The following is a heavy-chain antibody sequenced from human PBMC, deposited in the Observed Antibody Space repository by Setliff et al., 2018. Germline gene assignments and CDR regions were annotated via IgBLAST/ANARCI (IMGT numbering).Heavy chain of an antibody. CDR3: ARQPSSGAYYNPRPYYFYS. CDR1: SGSINSYY. D-gene: IGHD3-10*01. J-gene: IGHJ4*02. V-gene: IGHV4-59*13. CDR2: VHFGGDT. Sequence: SETLSLTCTVSSGSINSYYWSWVRQSPGKGLEWIGFVHFGGDTNYNPSLKSRVTMSADTSNNQFSLNLRSVTAADTAVYFCARQPSSGAYYNPRPYYFYSWGQGILVTVSS.